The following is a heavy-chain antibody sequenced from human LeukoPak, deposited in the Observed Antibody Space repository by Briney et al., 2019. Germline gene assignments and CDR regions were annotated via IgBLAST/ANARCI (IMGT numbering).Heavy chain of an antibody. CDR1: GYTLTELS. Sequence: GASVKVSCKASGYTLTELSMHWVRQAPGKGLEWMGGFDPEDGETIYAQKFQGRVTMTEDTSTDTAYMELSSLRSEDTAVYYCATFLGTGRGYDFWSGLGYFDYWGQGTLVTVSS. V-gene: IGHV1-24*01. CDR3: ATFLGTGRGYDFWSGLGYFDY. D-gene: IGHD3-3*01. CDR2: FDPEDGET. J-gene: IGHJ4*02.